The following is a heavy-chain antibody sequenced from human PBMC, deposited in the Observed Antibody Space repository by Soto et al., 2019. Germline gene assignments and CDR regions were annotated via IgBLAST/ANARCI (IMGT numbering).Heavy chain of an antibody. CDR3: ARPYSSSWYGSYYYGMDV. D-gene: IGHD6-13*01. CDR2: IYYSGST. CDR1: GGSISSSSYY. V-gene: IGHV4-39*01. J-gene: IGHJ6*02. Sequence: SETLSLTCTVSGGSISSSSYYWGWIRQPPGKGLEWIGSIYYSGSTYYNPSLKSRVTISVDTSKNQFSLKLSSVTAADTAVYYCARPYSSSWYGSYYYGMDVWGQGTTVTVSS.